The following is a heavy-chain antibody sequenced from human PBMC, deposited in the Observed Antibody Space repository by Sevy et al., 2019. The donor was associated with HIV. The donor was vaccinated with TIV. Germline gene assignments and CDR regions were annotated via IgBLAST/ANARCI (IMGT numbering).Heavy chain of an antibody. V-gene: IGHV3-48*03. CDR3: ARDLPPSATTVAHFDN. D-gene: IGHD4-4*01. J-gene: IGHJ4*02. Sequence: GGSLRLSCAASGFIFSSYEMNWVRQAPGKGLEWISYISNSGSALYYSDSVKGRFTISRDNAKNSLYLQMNSPRAEDTAVYYCARDLPPSATTVAHFDNWGQGTLVTVSS. CDR2: ISNSGSAL. CDR1: GFIFSSYE.